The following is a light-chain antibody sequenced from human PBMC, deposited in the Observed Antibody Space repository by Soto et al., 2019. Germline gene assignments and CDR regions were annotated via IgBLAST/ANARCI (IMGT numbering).Light chain of an antibody. Sequence: EIVLTQSPATLSLSPGERATLSCRASQSISKSLAWYQQKPGQAPRLLIYDASKRATGIPARFSGSGSGTDFILTISSPEPEDFAVYYCQQRFHWPGTFGQGTKVEIK. CDR2: DAS. CDR3: QQRFHWPGT. J-gene: IGKJ1*01. CDR1: QSISKS. V-gene: IGKV3-11*01.